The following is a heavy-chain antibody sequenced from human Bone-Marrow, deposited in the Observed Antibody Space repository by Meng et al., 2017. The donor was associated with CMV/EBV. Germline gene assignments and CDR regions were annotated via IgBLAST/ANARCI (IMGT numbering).Heavy chain of an antibody. CDR1: GFTFSSSW. Sequence: GGSLRLSCAASGFTFSSSWMHWVCQAPEKGLEWVADIKCDGSEKYYVDSVKGRLTISRDNAKNSLYLQVNSLRAEDTAVYYCAKDLHYYDSSGYPPWGQGTLVTVSS. CDR2: IKCDGSEK. V-gene: IGHV3-52*01. D-gene: IGHD3-22*01. CDR3: AKDLHYYDSSGYPP. J-gene: IGHJ5*02.